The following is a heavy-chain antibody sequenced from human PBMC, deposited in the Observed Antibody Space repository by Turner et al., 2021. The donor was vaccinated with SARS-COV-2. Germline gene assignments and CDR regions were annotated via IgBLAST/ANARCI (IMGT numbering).Heavy chain of an antibody. J-gene: IGHJ4*02. V-gene: IGHV3-23*01. CDR2: ISGSGGST. D-gene: IGHD3-22*01. Sequence: EVQLLESGGGLVQPGGSLRLSCSSSGFTFSSYAMSWVRQAPGKGLEWVADISGSGGSTYYADSVKGRFTISRDNSKNTLDLQRNSRRAEDTAVYYCAKADRVMIVVVITLFDYWGQGTLVTVSS. CDR1: GFTFSSYA. CDR3: AKADRVMIVVVITLFDY.